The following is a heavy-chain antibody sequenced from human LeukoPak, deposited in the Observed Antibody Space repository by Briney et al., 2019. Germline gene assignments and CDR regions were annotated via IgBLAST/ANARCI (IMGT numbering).Heavy chain of an antibody. V-gene: IGHV4-59*08. CDR2: IYYSGST. CDR1: GGSISSYY. J-gene: IGHJ6*02. Sequence: PSETLSLTCTVSGGSISSYYWSWIRQPPGKGLEWIGYIYYSGSTNYNPSLKSRVTISVDTSKNQFSLKLSSVTAADTAVYYCARHRRPYYYGMDVWGQGTTVTVSS. CDR3: ARHRRPYYYGMDV.